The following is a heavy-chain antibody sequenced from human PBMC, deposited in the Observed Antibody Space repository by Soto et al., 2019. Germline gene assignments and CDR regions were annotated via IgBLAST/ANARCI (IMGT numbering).Heavy chain of an antibody. CDR3: AKSYSSNWYDYFDY. J-gene: IGHJ4*02. CDR2: ISGSGDTT. D-gene: IGHD6-13*01. CDR1: EFTFSTYA. V-gene: IGHV3-23*01. Sequence: EVQLLESGGGLVQPGGSLRLSCAASEFTFSTYAMSWVHQAPGKGLEWVSAISGSGDTTYYADSVKGRFTISRDTSKNTLFLQMNSMRAEDTALYYCAKSYSSNWYDYFDYWGQGTLVTVSS.